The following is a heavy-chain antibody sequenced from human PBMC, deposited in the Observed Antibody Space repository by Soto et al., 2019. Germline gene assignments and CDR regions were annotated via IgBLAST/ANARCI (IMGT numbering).Heavy chain of an antibody. Sequence: QVQLVESGGVVVQPGRSLRLSCAASGFTFSSYGMHWVRQAPGQGLEWVAVISYDGSNKYYADSVKGRFTISRDNSKNSLYLQMNSLRAEDTAVYYCAKDHSGSYGDCYFDYWGQGTLVTVSS. CDR2: ISYDGSNK. CDR1: GFTFSSYG. J-gene: IGHJ4*02. CDR3: AKDHSGSYGDCYFDY. D-gene: IGHD1-26*01. V-gene: IGHV3-30*18.